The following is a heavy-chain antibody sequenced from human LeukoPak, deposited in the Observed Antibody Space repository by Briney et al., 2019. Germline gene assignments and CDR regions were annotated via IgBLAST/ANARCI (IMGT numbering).Heavy chain of an antibody. Sequence: GASVKVSCKASGYTFTGYYMHWVRQAPGQGLEWMGWINPNSGGTNYAQKLQGRVTMTTDTSTSTAYMELRSLRSDDTAVYYCARGRYYDILTGYYNEVVVTATAFDYWGQGTLVTVSS. CDR3: ARGRYYDILTGYYNEVVVTATAFDY. J-gene: IGHJ4*02. CDR2: INPNSGGT. CDR1: GYTFTGYY. V-gene: IGHV1-2*02. D-gene: IGHD3-9*01.